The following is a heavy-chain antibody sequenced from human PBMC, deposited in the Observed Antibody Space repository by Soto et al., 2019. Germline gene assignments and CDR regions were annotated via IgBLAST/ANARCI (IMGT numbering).Heavy chain of an antibody. V-gene: IGHV3-7*01. CDR1: GFAFTRYS. Sequence: PGGSLRLSCAASGFAFTRYSMNWVRQAPGKGLEWVANIKQDGSETSYVDSVKGRFTISRDNAKNSLYLQMDSLRAEDTAVYYCARVDDSAWYTRDYWGQGTLVTVSS. J-gene: IGHJ4*02. CDR3: ARVDDSAWYTRDY. CDR2: IKQDGSET. D-gene: IGHD6-19*01.